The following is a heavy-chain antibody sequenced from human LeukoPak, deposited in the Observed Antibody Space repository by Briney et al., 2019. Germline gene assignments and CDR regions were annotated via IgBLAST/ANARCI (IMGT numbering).Heavy chain of an antibody. Sequence: SVKVSCKASGGTFSSYAISWVRQAPGQGLEWMGGIIPIFGTANYAQKFQGRVTITADESTSTAYMELSSLRSEDTAVYYCASYIVVVPAAMSYSRWYFALWGRGTLVTVSS. J-gene: IGHJ2*01. CDR1: GGTFSSYA. CDR2: IIPIFGTA. D-gene: IGHD2-2*01. CDR3: ASYIVVVPAAMSYSRWYFAL. V-gene: IGHV1-69*13.